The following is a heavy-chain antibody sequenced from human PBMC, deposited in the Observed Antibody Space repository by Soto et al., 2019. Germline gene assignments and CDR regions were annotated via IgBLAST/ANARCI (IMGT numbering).Heavy chain of an antibody. D-gene: IGHD6-13*01. J-gene: IGHJ4*02. CDR2: ISYDGSNK. CDR3: AKDMSRGSSWYVEDY. CDR1: GFTFSSYG. V-gene: IGHV3-30*18. Sequence: QVQLVESGGGVVQPGRSLRLSCAASGFTFSSYGMHWVRQAPGKGLEWVAVISYDGSNKYYADSVKGRFTISRDNSKNTLYLQMNSRRAEDTAVYYCAKDMSRGSSWYVEDYWGQGTLVTVSS.